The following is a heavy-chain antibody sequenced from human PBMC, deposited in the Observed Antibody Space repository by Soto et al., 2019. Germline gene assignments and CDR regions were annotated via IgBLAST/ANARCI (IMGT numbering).Heavy chain of an antibody. D-gene: IGHD3-10*01. CDR3: AKDAKIRTKVWFPAGYGMDV. CDR2: ISVSGDNT. CDR1: GFTFSRYG. J-gene: IGHJ6*02. V-gene: IGHV3-23*01. Sequence: EVQLLESGGGLVKPGGSLRLSCEASGFTFSRYGMSWVRQAPGRGLQWVAGISVSGDNTSYADSARGRFTIYRDNSKNTIYLQMNSLRAEDTALYYCAKDAKIRTKVWFPAGYGMDVWGQGTTVTVSS.